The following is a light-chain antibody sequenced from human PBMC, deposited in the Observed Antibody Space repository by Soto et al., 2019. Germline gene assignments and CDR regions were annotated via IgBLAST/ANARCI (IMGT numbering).Light chain of an antibody. CDR1: QNVNNNY. V-gene: IGKV3-20*01. Sequence: ENVLTQSPGTLSLSPGERATVSCRASQNVNNNYLVWYQQRPGQAPGLLIHGASSRAAGIPGRFTASGSGTDFTLTISRLEPEDFAVYICQQYGKLPFTFGGGTKVDIK. J-gene: IGKJ4*01. CDR3: QQYGKLPFT. CDR2: GAS.